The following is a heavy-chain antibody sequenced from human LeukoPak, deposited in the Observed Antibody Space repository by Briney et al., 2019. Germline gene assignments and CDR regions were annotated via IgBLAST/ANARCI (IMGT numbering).Heavy chain of an antibody. V-gene: IGHV1-2*02. CDR1: GYTFTGYY. D-gene: IGHD6-19*01. Sequence: ASVKVSCKASGYTFTGYYMHWVRQAPGQGLEWMGWINPNSGGTNYAQKFQGRVTMTRDTSISTAYMELSRLRSDDTAVYYCARARRYSSGWYGWFDPWGQGTLVTVSS. J-gene: IGHJ5*02. CDR3: ARARRYSSGWYGWFDP. CDR2: INPNSGGT.